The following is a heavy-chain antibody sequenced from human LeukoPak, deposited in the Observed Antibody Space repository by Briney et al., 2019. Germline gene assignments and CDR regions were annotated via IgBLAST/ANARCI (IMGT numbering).Heavy chain of an antibody. V-gene: IGHV3-23*01. CDR3: AKEQTSSGYFDY. CDR1: GFTFSSSG. Sequence: GGSLRLSCAASGFTFSSSGMHWVRQAPGKGLEWVAAISGNGGRTYYTDSVKGRFTISRDNPKNTLYLLMNSLSAEDTALYYCAKEQTSSGYFDYWGQGTLVTVSS. D-gene: IGHD3-10*01. J-gene: IGHJ4*02. CDR2: ISGNGGRT.